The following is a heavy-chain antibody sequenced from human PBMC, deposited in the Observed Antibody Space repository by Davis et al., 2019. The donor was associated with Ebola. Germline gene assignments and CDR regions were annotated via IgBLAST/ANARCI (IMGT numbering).Heavy chain of an antibody. CDR2: IKQDGSER. CDR1: GFSFSTYW. Sequence: GESLKISCAASGFSFSTYWMSWVRQAPGKGLEWVASIKQDGSERYYVDSVKGRFTISRDNAKNSLYLQMNSLRAEDTAVYYCLYGVDVWGQGTTVTVSS. V-gene: IGHV3-7*01. CDR3: LYGVDV. J-gene: IGHJ6*02.